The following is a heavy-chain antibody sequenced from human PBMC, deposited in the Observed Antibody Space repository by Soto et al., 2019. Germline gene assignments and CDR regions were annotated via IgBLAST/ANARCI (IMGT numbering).Heavy chain of an antibody. J-gene: IGHJ4*02. CDR3: ARWSYLDY. D-gene: IGHD3-3*01. CDR1: QIRFSSYE. CDR2: ISGSDGTT. V-gene: IGHV3-23*01. Sequence: PGGSLRLSCAASQIRFSSYEMNWVRLAPGKGLEWVSTISGSDGTTFYADSVKGRFSISRDTSQSTLYLQMNSLRADDTAMYYCARWSYLDYWGQGTRVTVSS.